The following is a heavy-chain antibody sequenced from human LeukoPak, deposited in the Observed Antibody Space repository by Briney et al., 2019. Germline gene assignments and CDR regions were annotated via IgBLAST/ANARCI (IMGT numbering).Heavy chain of an antibody. D-gene: IGHD2-2*02. CDR2: ISGSGGST. J-gene: IGHJ4*02. CDR3: AKGMRHCDSTSCYSFHPPDY. CDR1: GFTFSSYA. Sequence: GGSLRLSCAASGFTFSSYAMSWVRQAPGKGLEWVSAISGSGGSTYYAGSVKGRFTISRDNSKNTLYLQMNSLRAEDTAVYYCAKGMRHCDSTSCYSFHPPDYWGQGTLVSVSS. V-gene: IGHV3-23*01.